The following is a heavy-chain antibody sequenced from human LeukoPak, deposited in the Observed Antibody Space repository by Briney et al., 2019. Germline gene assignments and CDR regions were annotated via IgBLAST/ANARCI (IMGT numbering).Heavy chain of an antibody. D-gene: IGHD2-2*02. J-gene: IGHJ4*02. CDR2: IYYSGST. V-gene: IGHV4-39*07. CDR3: ARDRGVVPAAILY. CDR1: GGSISSSSYY. Sequence: SETLSLTCTVSGGSISSSSYYWGWIRQPPGKGLEWIGSIYYSGSTYYNPSLKSRVTISVDTSKNQFSLKLSSVTAADTAVYYCARDRGVVPAAILYWGQGTLVTVSS.